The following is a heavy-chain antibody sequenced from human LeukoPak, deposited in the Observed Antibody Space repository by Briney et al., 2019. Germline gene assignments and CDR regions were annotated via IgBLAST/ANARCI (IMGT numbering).Heavy chain of an antibody. J-gene: IGHJ4*02. CDR3: ARVEGSSSWYGY. V-gene: IGHV3-21*01. D-gene: IGHD6-13*01. Sequence: GGSLRLSCAASGFTFTNAWMSWVRQAPGKGLEWVSSITDSSSSMYYADSVKGRFTISRDNAKNTLYLQMNSLRAEDTAVYYCARVEGSSSWYGYWGQGTLVTVSS. CDR1: GFTFTNAW. CDR2: ITDSSSSM.